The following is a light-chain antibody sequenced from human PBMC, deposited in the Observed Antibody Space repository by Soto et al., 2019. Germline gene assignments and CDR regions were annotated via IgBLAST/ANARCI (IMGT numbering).Light chain of an antibody. J-gene: IGLJ2*01. CDR3: CSYVGTSVL. CDR1: SSDVGGYNY. Sequence: QSALTQPRSVSGSPGQSVTISCTGTSSDVGGYNYVSWYQQHPGKAPKLMIYDVSKRPSGVPDRFSGSKSGNTASLTISGLQAEDEADYHCCSYVGTSVLFGGGTKVTVL. V-gene: IGLV2-11*01. CDR2: DVS.